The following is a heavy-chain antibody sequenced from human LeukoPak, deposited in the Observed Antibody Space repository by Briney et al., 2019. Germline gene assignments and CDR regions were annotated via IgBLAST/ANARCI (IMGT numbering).Heavy chain of an antibody. CDR3: ARHIYSSSWYEGAPFDY. D-gene: IGHD6-13*01. J-gene: IGHJ4*02. CDR1: AGSSSSRTYY. V-gene: IGHV4-39*01. CDR2: FYSSGST. Sequence: SETLSLTCTVSAGSSSSRTYYWGWIRLPPGKGLEWIGSFYSSGSTYYNPSLKSRVTISVDTSKSQFSLKLSSVTAADTAAYYCARHIYSSSWYEGAPFDYWGPGTLVTVSS.